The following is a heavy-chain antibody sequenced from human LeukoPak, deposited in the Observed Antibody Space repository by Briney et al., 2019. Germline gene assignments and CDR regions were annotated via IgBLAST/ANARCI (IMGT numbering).Heavy chain of an antibody. V-gene: IGHV3-20*04. CDR2: INWNGGST. CDR3: ARAPYSSSWRGAFDS. J-gene: IGHJ3*02. CDR1: GFTFDDYG. Sequence: GGSLRLSCAASGFTFDDYGMSWVRQAPGKGLEWVSGINWNGGSTGYADSVKGRFTISRDNAKNSLYLQMNSLRAEDTALYYCARAPYSSSWRGAFDSWGQGTMVTVSS. D-gene: IGHD6-13*01.